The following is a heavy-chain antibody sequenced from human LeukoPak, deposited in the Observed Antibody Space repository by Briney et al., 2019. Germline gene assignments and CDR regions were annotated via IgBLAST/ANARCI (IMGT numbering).Heavy chain of an antibody. Sequence: GGSLRLSCAVSGFNIYNYAMTWVRQAPGKGLEWVSAIGGSGVSKFYGDSVKGRFTTSRDNSKNTVDLQMNSLRVEDTAIYYCAIIDGVGPRDYWGPGTLVTVSS. CDR2: IGGSGVSK. CDR1: GFNIYNYA. V-gene: IGHV3-23*01. D-gene: IGHD3-3*01. CDR3: AIIDGVGPRDY. J-gene: IGHJ4*02.